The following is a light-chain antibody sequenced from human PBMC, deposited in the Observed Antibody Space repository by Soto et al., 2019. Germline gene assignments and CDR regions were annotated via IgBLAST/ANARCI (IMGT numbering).Light chain of an antibody. CDR1: QTISSW. CDR2: QAS. J-gene: IGKJ1*01. V-gene: IGKV1-5*03. Sequence: DIQMTQSPSTLSGSVGDRVTITCRASQTISSWLAWYQQKPGKAPKLLIYQASTLKSGVPSRFSGSGSGTEFTLTISILQPDDFATYYCQHYNSYSEAFGQGTKVDLK. CDR3: QHYNSYSEA.